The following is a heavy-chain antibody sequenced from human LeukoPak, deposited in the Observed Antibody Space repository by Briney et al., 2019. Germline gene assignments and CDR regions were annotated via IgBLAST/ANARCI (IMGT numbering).Heavy chain of an antibody. CDR2: IYPGDSDT. D-gene: IGHD3-22*01. J-gene: IGHJ3*02. Sequence: GESLKISCKGSGYSFTSYWIGWVRQMPGKGLEWMGIIYPGDSDTRYSPSFQGQVTISADKSISTAYLQWSSLKASDTAMYYCARSHYYYDSSGYSEAGAFDIWGQGTMVTVPS. CDR1: GYSFTSYW. V-gene: IGHV5-51*01. CDR3: ARSHYYYDSSGYSEAGAFDI.